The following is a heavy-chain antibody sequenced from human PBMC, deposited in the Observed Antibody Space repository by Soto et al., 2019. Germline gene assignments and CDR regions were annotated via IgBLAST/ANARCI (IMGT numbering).Heavy chain of an antibody. CDR3: ERGLGYSGHNWSAP. D-gene: IGHD6-13*01. CDR1: GFTVSSNY. V-gene: IGHV3-53*04. CDR2: IYSGGST. J-gene: IGHJ5*02. Sequence: EVQLVESGGALVQPGGSLRLSCAASGFTVSSNYMSWVRQAPGKGLEWVSFIYSGGSTYYADSVKGRFTISRHNSKNTLYLKMTSRRAGATAVYYGERGLGYSGHNWSAPGGQEPLVTVSS.